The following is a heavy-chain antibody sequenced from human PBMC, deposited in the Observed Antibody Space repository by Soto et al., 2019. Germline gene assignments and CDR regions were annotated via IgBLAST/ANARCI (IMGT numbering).Heavy chain of an antibody. CDR3: ARDNPKKLQLPSFDI. V-gene: IGHV4-59*01. CDR1: GGSISSYY. CDR2: IYYSGST. J-gene: IGHJ3*02. D-gene: IGHD1-1*01. Sequence: PSETLSLTCTVSGGSISSYYWSWIRQPPGKGLEWIGYIYYSGSTNYNPSLKSRVTISVDTSKNQFSLKLSSVTAADTAVYYCARDNPKKLQLPSFDIWGQGTMVTVSS.